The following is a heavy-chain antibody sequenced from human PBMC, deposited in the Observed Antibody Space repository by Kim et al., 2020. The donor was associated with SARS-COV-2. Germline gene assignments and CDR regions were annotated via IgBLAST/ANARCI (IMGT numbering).Heavy chain of an antibody. CDR1: GFTFSSYG. Sequence: GGSLRLSCAASGFTFSSYGMHWVRQAPGKGLEWVAVISYDGSNKYYADSVKGRFTISRDNSKNTLYLQMNSLRAEDTAVYYCARGLHYYDSSGYYSPFDPWGQGTLVTVSS. CDR2: ISYDGSNK. J-gene: IGHJ5*02. D-gene: IGHD3-22*01. V-gene: IGHV3-33*05. CDR3: ARGLHYYDSSGYYSPFDP.